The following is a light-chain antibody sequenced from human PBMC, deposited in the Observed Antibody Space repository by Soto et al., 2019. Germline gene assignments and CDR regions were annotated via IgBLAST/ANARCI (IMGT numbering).Light chain of an antibody. Sequence: EIVVTQYPATLSVSPGERATLSCRTSQSVSSHVAWYQQKPGQAPRLLTHGASTRATAIPARFSGSGYGTDFTLTISRLEPEDFAVYYCQQYGSSPPTFGQGTNVDI. J-gene: IGKJ1*01. CDR2: GAS. CDR3: QQYGSSPPT. CDR1: QSVSSH. V-gene: IGKV3-20*01.